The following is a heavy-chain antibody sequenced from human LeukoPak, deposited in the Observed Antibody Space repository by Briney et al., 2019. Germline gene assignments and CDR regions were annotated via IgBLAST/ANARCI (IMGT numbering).Heavy chain of an antibody. CDR1: GFTFSDYY. V-gene: IGHV3-11*04. D-gene: IGHD3-3*01. CDR3: ARGVLEWLSPFDY. Sequence: GGSLRLSCAASGFTFSDYYMSWIRQAPGKGLEWVSYISSSGSTIYYADPVKGRFTMSRDDAKNSLYLQMNSLRAEDTAVYYCARGVLEWLSPFDYWGQGTLVTVSS. J-gene: IGHJ4*02. CDR2: ISSSGSTI.